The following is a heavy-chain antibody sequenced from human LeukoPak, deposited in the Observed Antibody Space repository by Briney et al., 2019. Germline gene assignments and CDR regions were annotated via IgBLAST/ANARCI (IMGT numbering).Heavy chain of an antibody. Sequence: SETLSLTCAVYGGSFSGYYWSWIRQPPGKGLEWIGYIYYSGSTNYNPSLKSRVTISVDTSKNQFSLKLSSVTAADTAVYYCARDRGSTFPFFHGIDVLGQGTTVTGFS. J-gene: IGHJ6*02. CDR1: GGSFSGYY. V-gene: IGHV4-59*01. CDR2: IYYSGST. D-gene: IGHD2/OR15-2a*01. CDR3: ARDRGSTFPFFHGIDV.